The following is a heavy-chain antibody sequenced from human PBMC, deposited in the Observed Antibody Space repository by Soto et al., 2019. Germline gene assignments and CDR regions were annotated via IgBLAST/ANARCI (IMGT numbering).Heavy chain of an antibody. Sequence: EVQLVESGGGLVQPGRSLRLSCVVSGFTFDDYAMHWVRQAPGGGLGWVSGINWNSAVIGYADSVKGRFTISRDNAKNALYLQMTSLRSEDTALYYCARDPSVTAIGRADHWGQGTLVTVSS. D-gene: IGHD5-18*01. V-gene: IGHV3-9*01. CDR2: INWNSAVI. CDR1: GFTFDDYA. J-gene: IGHJ4*02. CDR3: ARDPSVTAIGRADH.